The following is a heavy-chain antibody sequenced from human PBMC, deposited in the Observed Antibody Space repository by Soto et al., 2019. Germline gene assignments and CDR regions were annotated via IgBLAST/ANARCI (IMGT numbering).Heavy chain of an antibody. Sequence: SVKVSCKASGGTFSSYAISWVRQAPGQGLEWMGGIIPIFGTANYAQKFQGRVTITADESTSTAYMELSSLRSEDTAVYYCAAGYIVGATQLYGMDVWGKGTTVTVSS. CDR1: GGTFSSYA. D-gene: IGHD1-26*01. CDR3: AAGYIVGATQLYGMDV. CDR2: IIPIFGTA. J-gene: IGHJ6*04. V-gene: IGHV1-69*13.